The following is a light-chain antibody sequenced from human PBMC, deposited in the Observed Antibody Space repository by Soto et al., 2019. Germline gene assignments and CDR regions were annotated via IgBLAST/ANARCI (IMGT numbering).Light chain of an antibody. V-gene: IGLV2-14*01. J-gene: IGLJ1*01. CDR2: DVS. CDR3: CFYTRRGTSI. CDR1: SGDIGDYNY. Sequence: QSVLTQPASVSGSPGQSITISCVGTSGDIGDYNYVSWYQQHPGKVPKVIIYDVSNRPSGVSYRFTGTKSGNKASLPVSRLRSEGEADYYCCFYTRRGTSILGTGTKVTGL.